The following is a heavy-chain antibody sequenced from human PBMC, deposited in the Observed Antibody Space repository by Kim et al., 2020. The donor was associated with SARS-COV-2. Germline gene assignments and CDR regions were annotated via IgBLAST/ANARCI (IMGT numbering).Heavy chain of an antibody. J-gene: IGHJ4*02. CDR3: ARGYGGTAACYTGGPYFVF. Sequence: GGSLRLSCAASGFTFSTYGMHWVRQAPGKGLEWVATIWYDGSNEYYPDSVKGRFTVSRDNSKNLLYLQMNSLRAEEPAVYYCARGYGGTAACYTGGPYFVFWGRGTLVTVSS. CDR1: GFTFSTYG. CDR2: IWYDGSNE. D-gene: IGHD2-2*02. V-gene: IGHV3-33*01.